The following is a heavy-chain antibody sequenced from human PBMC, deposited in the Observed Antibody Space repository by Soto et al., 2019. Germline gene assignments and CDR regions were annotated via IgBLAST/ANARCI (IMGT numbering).Heavy chain of an antibody. CDR3: AQHLVAATPSAYYFYGIHV. J-gene: IGHJ6*02. CDR2: IYPGDSDT. CDR1: GYSWTSYW. Sequence: GESLKIPCKSSGYSWTSYWIGWVRHMPGKGLEWMGIIYPGDSDTRYSPSFQGQVTISADKSISTAYLQWSSLKASDTDIYYGAQHLVAATPSAYYFYGIHVRGQVPTV. V-gene: IGHV5-51*01. D-gene: IGHD2-15*01.